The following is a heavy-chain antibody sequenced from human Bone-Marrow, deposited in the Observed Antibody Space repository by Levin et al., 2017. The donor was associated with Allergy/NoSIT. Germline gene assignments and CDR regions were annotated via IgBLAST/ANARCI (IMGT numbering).Heavy chain of an antibody. CDR2: ISWNSGSI. CDR1: GFTFDDYA. D-gene: IGHD3-10*01. V-gene: IGHV3-9*01. CDR3: AKTQNITMVRGVIITEVLYGMDV. J-gene: IGHJ6*02. Sequence: SLKISCAASGFTFDDYAMHWVRQAPGKGLEWVSGISWNSGSIGYADSVKGRFTISRDNAKNSLYLQMNSLRAEDTALYYCAKTQNITMVRGVIITEVLYGMDVWGQGTTVTVSS.